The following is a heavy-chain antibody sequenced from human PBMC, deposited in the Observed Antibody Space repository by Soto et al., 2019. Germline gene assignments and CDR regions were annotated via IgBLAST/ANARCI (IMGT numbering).Heavy chain of an antibody. V-gene: IGHV4-39*01. CDR3: TTSTGSYAGYYYYALDV. Sequence: LSLTCTVSGGSISSTSFYWGWIRQPPGKGLEWIGNIYYSGSTYYNPSLKSRVTISVDTSKNQFSLKLNSVTAADTAVYYCTTSTGSYAGYYYYALDVCGQGTTVTVSS. J-gene: IGHJ6*02. CDR1: GGSISSTSFY. CDR2: IYYSGST. D-gene: IGHD1-26*01.